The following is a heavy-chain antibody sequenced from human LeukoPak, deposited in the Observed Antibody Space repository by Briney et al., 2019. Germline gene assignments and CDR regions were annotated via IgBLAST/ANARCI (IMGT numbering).Heavy chain of an antibody. V-gene: IGHV3-30*02. CDR1: GFTFNSHG. CDR2: IPYDGTKK. J-gene: IGHJ4*02. D-gene: IGHD2-2*01. Sequence: PGGSLRLSCAASGFTFNSHGMHWVRQAPGKGLDWMAFIPYDGTKKVYADSVKGRFTISRDNSKNTVYLQMNSLRVEDTAVYYCAKGAQLGCAGTNCDDFWGQGTLVTVSS. CDR3: AKGAQLGCAGTNCDDF.